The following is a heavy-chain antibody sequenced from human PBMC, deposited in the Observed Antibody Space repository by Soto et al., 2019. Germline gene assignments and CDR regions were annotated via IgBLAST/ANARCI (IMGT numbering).Heavy chain of an antibody. CDR2: IWYDGSNK. V-gene: IGHV3-33*01. CDR3: ASAPYDFWSGYYMDY. CDR1: GFTFSTYG. D-gene: IGHD3-3*01. Sequence: ESGGGVVQPGRSLRLSCAASGFTFSTYGMHWVRQAPGKGLEWVAVIWYDGSNKYYADSVEGRFTISRDNSKNTLYLQMNSLRAEDTAVYYCASAPYDFWSGYYMDYWGQGTLVTVSS. J-gene: IGHJ4*02.